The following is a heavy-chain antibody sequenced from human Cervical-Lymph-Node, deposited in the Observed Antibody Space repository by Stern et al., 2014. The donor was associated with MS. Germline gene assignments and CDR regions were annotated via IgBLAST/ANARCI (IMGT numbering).Heavy chain of an antibody. CDR3: AKDRTYLTGFYYIDS. J-gene: IGHJ4*02. Sequence: EVQLVESGGGLVQPGRSLRLSCAASGFSFDDYAMHWVRQAPGKGLEWVSGISWNSGAIVYADSVKGRFTISRDNGKNSLYLQMNNLRAEDTAFYYCAKDRTYLTGFYYIDSWGEGTLVTVSS. D-gene: IGHD2-8*02. CDR2: ISWNSGAI. CDR1: GFSFDDYA. V-gene: IGHV3-9*01.